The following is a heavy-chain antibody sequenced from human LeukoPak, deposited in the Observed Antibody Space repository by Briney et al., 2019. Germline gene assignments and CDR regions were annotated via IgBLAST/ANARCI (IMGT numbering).Heavy chain of an antibody. CDR1: GYTFTGYY. V-gene: IGHV1-8*02. CDR2: MNPNSGNT. D-gene: IGHD5-18*01. Sequence: ASVKVSCKASGYTFTGYYMHWVRQATGQGLEWMGWMNPNSGNTGYAQKFQGRVTMTRNTSISTAYMELSSLRSEDTAVYYCASVQLWPDYDAFDIWGQGTMVTVSS. CDR3: ASVQLWPDYDAFDI. J-gene: IGHJ3*02.